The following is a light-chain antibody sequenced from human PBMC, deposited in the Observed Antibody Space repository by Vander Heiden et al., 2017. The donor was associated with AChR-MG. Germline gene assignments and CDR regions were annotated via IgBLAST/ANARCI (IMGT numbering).Light chain of an antibody. J-gene: IGLJ2*01. CDR1: NLGDKF. V-gene: IGLV3-1*01. CDR2: EDT. Sequence: SYDLTQPPSVSASPGQTASITCSGDNLGDKFACWYQQKPGQSPVLVIYEDTKRPSGIPERFSGSNSWNTATLTISGTQAMDEADYYCQAWDRSSVVFGGGTKVTVL. CDR3: QAWDRSSVV.